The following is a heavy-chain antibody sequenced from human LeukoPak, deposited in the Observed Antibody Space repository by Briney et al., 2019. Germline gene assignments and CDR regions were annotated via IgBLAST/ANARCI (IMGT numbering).Heavy chain of an antibody. CDR2: ISGGGGST. Sequence: GGSLRLSCAASGFTFSSYAMGWVRQAPGKGLEWVSAISGGGGSTNYADSVKGRFTISTDTSTNTLYLQMNRLRATDTAVYDCAKGPLIYYVWSGYYVADAFDIWGQRTMVTVSS. D-gene: IGHD3-3*01. CDR3: AKGPLIYYVWSGYYVADAFDI. CDR1: GFTFSSYA. V-gene: IGHV3-23*01. J-gene: IGHJ3*02.